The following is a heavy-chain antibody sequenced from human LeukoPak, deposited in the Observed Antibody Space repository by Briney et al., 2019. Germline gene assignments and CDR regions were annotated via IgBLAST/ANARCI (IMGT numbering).Heavy chain of an antibody. J-gene: IGHJ4*02. Sequence: PSETLSLTCTVSGGSISSHYWSWIRQPPGKGLDWIGYIYYSGSTNYNPSLKTRVPISVDSSKSHFSLKLSSVTTADTAVYYCARWIGYDNYFDFWGQGTPVTVSS. CDR3: ARWIGYDNYFDF. CDR1: GGSISSHY. CDR2: IYYSGST. V-gene: IGHV4-59*11. D-gene: IGHD3-9*01.